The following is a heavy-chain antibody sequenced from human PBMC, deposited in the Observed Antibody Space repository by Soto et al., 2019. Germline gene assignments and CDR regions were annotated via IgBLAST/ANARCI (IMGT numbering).Heavy chain of an antibody. CDR2: ISSSSSYI. CDR3: ARELYDSSSYYQFFDY. V-gene: IGHV3-21*01. D-gene: IGHD3-22*01. CDR1: GFTFSSYS. J-gene: IGHJ4*02. Sequence: EVQLVESGGGLVKPGGSLRLSCAASGFTFSSYSMNWVRQAPGKGLEWVSSISSSSSYIYYADSVKGRFTISRDNAKNSLYLQMNSLRAEDTAVYYCARELYDSSSYYQFFDYWGQGTLVTVSS.